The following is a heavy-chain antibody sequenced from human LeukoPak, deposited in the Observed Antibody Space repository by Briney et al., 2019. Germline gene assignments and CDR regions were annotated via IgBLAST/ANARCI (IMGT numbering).Heavy chain of an antibody. CDR3: ARMAGIGRYSSSWYTINWFDP. CDR2: INHSGST. Sequence: SETLSLTCAVYGGSFSGYYWSWIRQPPGKGLEWVGEINHSGSTNYNPSLKSRATISVDTSKNQFSLKLSSVTAADTAVYYCARMAGIGRYSSSWYTINWFDPWGQGTLVTVSS. CDR1: GGSFSGYY. V-gene: IGHV4-34*01. J-gene: IGHJ5*02. D-gene: IGHD6-13*01.